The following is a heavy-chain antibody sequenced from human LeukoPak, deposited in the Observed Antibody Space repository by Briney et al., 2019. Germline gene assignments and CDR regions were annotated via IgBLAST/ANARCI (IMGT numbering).Heavy chain of an antibody. J-gene: IGHJ4*02. Sequence: GGSLRLSCAASGFTFSSCAMHWVRQAPGKGLEWVAVISYDGSNKYYADSVKGRFTISRDNSKNTLYLQMNSLRAEDTAVYYCAREGEGFDYWGQGTLVTVSS. CDR3: AREGEGFDY. CDR2: ISYDGSNK. V-gene: IGHV3-30-3*01. CDR1: GFTFSSCA.